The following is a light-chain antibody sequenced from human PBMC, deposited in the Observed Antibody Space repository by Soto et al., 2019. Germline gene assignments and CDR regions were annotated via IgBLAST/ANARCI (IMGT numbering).Light chain of an antibody. CDR2: GDN. Sequence: QSVLTQPPSASGTAGQTVTISCSGSSSNIGTNPINWYQQFPGTAPKVLIFGDNQRPSGVPDRFSGSKSGTSASLAMSGLQSEDEADYFCEAWDDSLNGYVFGTGTKVT. J-gene: IGLJ1*01. CDR3: EAWDDSLNGYV. V-gene: IGLV1-44*01. CDR1: SSNIGTNP.